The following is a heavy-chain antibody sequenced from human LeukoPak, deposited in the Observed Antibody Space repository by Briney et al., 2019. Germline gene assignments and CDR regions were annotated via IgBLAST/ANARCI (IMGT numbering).Heavy chain of an antibody. CDR2: IYTSGNT. CDR3: ARDKYFYDSSASIRFDY. Sequence: GSLRLSCAASGFTFDDYAMHWIRQPAGKGLEWIGHIYTSGNTNYNPSLKSRVSMSVDTSKNQFSLKLSSVTAADTAVYYCARDKYFYDSSASIRFDYWGPGTLVTASS. D-gene: IGHD3-22*01. CDR1: GFTFDDYA. J-gene: IGHJ4*02. V-gene: IGHV4-4*07.